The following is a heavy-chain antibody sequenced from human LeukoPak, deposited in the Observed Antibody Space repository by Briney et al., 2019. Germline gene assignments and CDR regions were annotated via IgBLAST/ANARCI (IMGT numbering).Heavy chain of an antibody. V-gene: IGHV4-39*07. CDR1: GGSISSYY. D-gene: IGHD3-10*01. CDR3: ARDRLLWFGELDY. Sequence: PSETLSLTCTVFGGSISSYYWGWIRQPPGKGLEWIGSIYYSGSTYYSPSLKSRVTMSVDTSKNQISLKLRSVTAADTAVYYCARDRLLWFGELDYWGQGTLVIVSS. J-gene: IGHJ4*02. CDR2: IYYSGST.